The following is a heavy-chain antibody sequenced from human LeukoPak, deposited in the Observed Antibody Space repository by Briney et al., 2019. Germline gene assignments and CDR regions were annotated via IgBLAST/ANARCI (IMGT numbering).Heavy chain of an antibody. CDR3: ARNMLYSSGWSLDY. V-gene: IGHV4-4*07. CDR2: AHISGST. CDR1: GGSISSYY. J-gene: IGHJ4*02. Sequence: SETLSLTCTVSGGSISSYYWSWIRQPAGKGLEWIGRAHISGSTNYNPSLKSRVTMSVDTSKNQFSLKLSSVTAADTAVYYCARNMLYSSGWSLDYWGQGILVTASS. D-gene: IGHD6-19*01.